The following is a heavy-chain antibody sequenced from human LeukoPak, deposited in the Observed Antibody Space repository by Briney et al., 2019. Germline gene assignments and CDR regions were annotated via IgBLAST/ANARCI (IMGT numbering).Heavy chain of an antibody. Sequence: GESLKISCQASGYSFTSSWIGWARPMPGKGLEWMAIINPGDSDTRYSPSFQGQVTISADKSISTVYLQWGSLKASDTAMYYCASQPGAGWFDPWGQGTLVTVSS. CDR1: GYSFTSSW. V-gene: IGHV5-51*01. D-gene: IGHD3-10*01. J-gene: IGHJ5*02. CDR2: INPGDSDT. CDR3: ASQPGAGWFDP.